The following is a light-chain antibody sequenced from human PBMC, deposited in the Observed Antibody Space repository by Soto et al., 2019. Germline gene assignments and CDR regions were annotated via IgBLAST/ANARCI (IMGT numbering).Light chain of an antibody. V-gene: IGKV1-33*01. Sequence: DIHMPHSPSALSGSLGDSVTITFQAIQAISNYLNWYQQKPVKAPDLLIFDASNLETGVPSRCSGSGSGTEFTFTISSLQPEDIATYYCQQYYSYSPTFGQGTKVDIK. CDR3: QQYYSYSPT. J-gene: IGKJ1*01. CDR2: DAS. CDR1: QAISNY.